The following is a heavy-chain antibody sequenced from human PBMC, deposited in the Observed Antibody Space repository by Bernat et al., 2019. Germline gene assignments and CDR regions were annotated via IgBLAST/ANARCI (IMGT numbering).Heavy chain of an antibody. J-gene: IGHJ5*02. V-gene: IGHV1-18*01. CDR2: ISAYHGNT. CDR3: ARSYCSGGSCCHKWCGR. D-gene: IGHD2-15*01. CDR1: GYTFTSYG. Sequence: QVQLVQSGAEVKKPGASVKVSCKASGYTFTSYGSSWVRQAPGQGLEWMGWISAYHGNTNYAQKLQGRGTMTTDTSTSTAYMELRSLSTEDTAVYYCARSYCSGGSCCHKWCGRWGQGTQVTASS.